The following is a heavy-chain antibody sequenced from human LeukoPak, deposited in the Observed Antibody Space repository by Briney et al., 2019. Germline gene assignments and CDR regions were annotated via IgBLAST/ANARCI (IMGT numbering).Heavy chain of an antibody. CDR1: GGSISSSSYY. CDR3: ARYCSSTSCYGGDY. D-gene: IGHD2-2*01. J-gene: IGHJ4*02. V-gene: IGHV4-39*01. CDR2: IYYSGST. Sequence: SETLSLTCTVSGGSISSSSYYRGWIRQPPGKGLEWIGSIYYSGSTYYNPSLKSRVTISVDTSKNQFSLKLSSVTAADTAVYYCARYCSSTSCYGGDYWGQGTLVTVSS.